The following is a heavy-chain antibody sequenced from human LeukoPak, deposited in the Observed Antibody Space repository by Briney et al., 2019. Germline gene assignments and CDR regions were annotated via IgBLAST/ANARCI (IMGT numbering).Heavy chain of an antibody. V-gene: IGHV3-7*01. Sequence: GGSLRLSCAASGFTFSNHWMSWVRQAPGKGLEWVANINLDGSEKYYVDSVKGRFTISRDNAKNSLYLQMNSLTAEDTAVYYCASETTRDGYRSFDYWGQGTLVTVSS. CDR2: INLDGSEK. J-gene: IGHJ4*02. CDR3: ASETTRDGYRSFDY. D-gene: IGHD5-24*01. CDR1: GFTFSNHW.